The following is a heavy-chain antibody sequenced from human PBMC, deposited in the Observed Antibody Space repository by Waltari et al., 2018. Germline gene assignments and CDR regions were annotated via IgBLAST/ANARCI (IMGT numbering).Heavy chain of an antibody. J-gene: IGHJ4*02. CDR3: VKQRVRASPIFDY. CDR2: ISVGGGTT. V-gene: IGHV3-23*04. Sequence: EVQLVESGGGLVQPGGSLKLSCATYGFTFSSSAMTWVRQAPGMGLEWVSDISVGGGTTYYADSVKGRFTISRDNSKNILYLQMNSLRAEDTAFYYCVKQRVRASPIFDYWGLGTLVTVSS. CDR1: GFTFSSSA. D-gene: IGHD6-25*01.